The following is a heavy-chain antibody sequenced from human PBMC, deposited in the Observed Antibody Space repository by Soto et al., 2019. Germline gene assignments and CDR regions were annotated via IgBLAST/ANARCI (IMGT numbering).Heavy chain of an antibody. J-gene: IGHJ5*02. CDR2: IYYSGST. CDR1: GGSISSGDYY. CDR3: ARVTAERIAAQGWFDP. D-gene: IGHD6-13*01. V-gene: IGHV4-30-4*02. Sequence: SETLSLTCTVSGGSISSGDYYWSWIRQPPGKGLEWIGYIYYSGSTYYNPSLKSRVTISVDTSKNQFSLRSEDTAVYYCARVTAERIAAQGWFDPWGQGTLVTVSS.